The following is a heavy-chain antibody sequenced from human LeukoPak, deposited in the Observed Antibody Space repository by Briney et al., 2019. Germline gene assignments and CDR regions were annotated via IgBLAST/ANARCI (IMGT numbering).Heavy chain of an antibody. CDR1: GFTVSSNY. D-gene: IGHD6-25*01. J-gene: IGHJ3*02. Sequence: GGSLRLSCAASGFTVSSNYMSWVRRAPGKGLEWVSVIYSGGSTYYADSVKGRFTISRDNSKNTLYLQMNSLRAEDTAVYYCARDSSGDAFDIWGQGTMVTVSS. CDR2: IYSGGST. CDR3: ARDSSGDAFDI. V-gene: IGHV3-53*01.